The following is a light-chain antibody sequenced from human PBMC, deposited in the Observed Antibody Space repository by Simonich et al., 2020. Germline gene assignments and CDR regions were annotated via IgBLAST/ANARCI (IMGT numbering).Light chain of an antibody. V-gene: IGLV8-61*01. Sequence: QTVVTQEPSFSVSPGGTVTLTCGLSSGSVSTSYYPSWYQQTPGQAPRTLNYSTNTRSSGVHDRFSGSILGNKAALTITGAQADDESDYYCVLYMGSGIWVFGGGTKLTVL. J-gene: IGLJ3*02. CDR3: VLYMGSGIWV. CDR2: STN. CDR1: SGSVSTSYY.